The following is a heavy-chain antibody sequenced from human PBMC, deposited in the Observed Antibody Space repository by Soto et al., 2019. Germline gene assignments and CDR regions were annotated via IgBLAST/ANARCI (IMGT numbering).Heavy chain of an antibody. Sequence: SETLSLTCSVSGGSISSYYWSWIRQPPGKGLEWIGYIYYSGSTNYNPSLKSRVTISVDTSKNQFSLKLSSVTAADTAVYYCARGGCSGGSCYLDYWGQGTLVTVSS. CDR3: ARGGCSGGSCYLDY. V-gene: IGHV4-59*01. CDR1: GGSISSYY. CDR2: IYYSGST. J-gene: IGHJ4*02. D-gene: IGHD2-15*01.